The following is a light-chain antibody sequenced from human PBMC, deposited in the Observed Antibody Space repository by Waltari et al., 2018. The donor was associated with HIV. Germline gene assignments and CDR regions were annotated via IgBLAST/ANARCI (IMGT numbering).Light chain of an antibody. CDR3: GTWDSSLSAGV. Sequence: QSVLPQPPSVSAAPGPKVTISFSGSRSNVANPYVSWYQPPPGTAPKLLIYDNNKRPSGIPDRFSGSKSGTSATLGITGLQTGDEADYYCGTWDSSLSAGVFGGGTKLTVL. CDR2: DNN. J-gene: IGLJ2*01. CDR1: RSNVANPY. V-gene: IGLV1-51*01.